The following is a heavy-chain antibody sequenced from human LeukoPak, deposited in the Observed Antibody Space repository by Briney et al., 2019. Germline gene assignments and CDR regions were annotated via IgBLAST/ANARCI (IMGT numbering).Heavy chain of an antibody. CDR2: ISGSGGST. V-gene: IGHV3-23*01. Sequence: PGGSLRLSCAAAGFTFSSYAMSWVRQPPGKGLEWVSAISGSGGSTYYADSVKGRFTISRDNSKNTLYLQMNSLGAEDTDVYYCAKGGYSDGFFDYWGQGTLVTVSS. J-gene: IGHJ4*02. CDR1: GFTFSSYA. D-gene: IGHD5-18*01. CDR3: AKGGYSDGFFDY.